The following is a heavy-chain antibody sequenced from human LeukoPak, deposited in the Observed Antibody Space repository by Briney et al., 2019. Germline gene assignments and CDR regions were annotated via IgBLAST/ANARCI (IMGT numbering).Heavy chain of an antibody. D-gene: IGHD5-12*01. J-gene: IGHJ4*02. Sequence: GGSLRLSCAASGFRFSNFAMSWVRQAPGKGLEWVSLIIGSSGDTLYADSVKGRFTISRDISKNRLYLQLNSLRAEDTALYYCAKGAYDYIEMGYFDDWGQGTLVTVSS. CDR1: GFRFSNFA. V-gene: IGHV3-23*01. CDR3: AKGAYDYIEMGYFDD. CDR2: IIGSSGDT.